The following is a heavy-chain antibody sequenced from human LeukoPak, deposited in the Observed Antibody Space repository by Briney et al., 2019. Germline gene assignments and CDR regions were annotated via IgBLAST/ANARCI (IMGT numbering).Heavy chain of an antibody. J-gene: IGHJ5*02. D-gene: IGHD1-26*01. CDR2: ISAYNGNT. CDR1: GYTFTSYG. V-gene: IGHV1-18*01. CDR3: ARVGATRGDWFDP. Sequence: ASVKVSCKASGYTFTSYGISWVRQALGQGLEWMGWISAYNGNTNYAQKLQGRVTMTTDTSTSTAYMELSRLRSDDTAAYYCARVGATRGDWFDPWGQGTLVTVSS.